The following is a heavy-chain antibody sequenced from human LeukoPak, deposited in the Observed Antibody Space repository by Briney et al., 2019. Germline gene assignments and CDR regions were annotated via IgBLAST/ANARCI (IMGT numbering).Heavy chain of an antibody. CDR2: IYYSGST. D-gene: IGHD3-10*01. CDR1: GASISSGDYF. J-gene: IGHJ5*02. CDR3: VRVYYGSGSYFNRFDP. V-gene: IGHV4-30-4*08. Sequence: SQTLSLTCSVSGASISSGDYFWSWVRQPPGGGLEWIGYIYYSGSTYYNPSLESRVAMSVDPSKNQFSLKLSSVTAADTAVYYCVRVYYGSGSYFNRFDPWGQGTLVTVPS.